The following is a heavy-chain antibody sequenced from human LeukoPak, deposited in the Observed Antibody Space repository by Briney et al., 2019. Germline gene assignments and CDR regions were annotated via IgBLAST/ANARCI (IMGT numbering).Heavy chain of an antibody. D-gene: IGHD1-7*01. CDR3: AREMSGTTKDY. CDR2: VSFDGSNK. Sequence: GGSLRLSCAASGFTFSSYGMHWVRQAPGKGLEWVAVVSFDGSNKYYADSVKGRFTISRDNSKNTVYLQMNSLRAEDTAVYFCAREMSGTTKDYWGQGTLVTVSS. J-gene: IGHJ4*02. CDR1: GFTFSSYG. V-gene: IGHV3-30*03.